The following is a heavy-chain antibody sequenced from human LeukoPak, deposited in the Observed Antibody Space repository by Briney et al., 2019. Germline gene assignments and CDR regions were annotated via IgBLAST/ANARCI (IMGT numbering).Heavy chain of an antibody. CDR3: ARDPRITMLVVVNGPFDY. Sequence: ASVKVSCKASGYTFTSYDINWVRQAPGQGLEWMGWISVYNGNTNYAQKLQGRATMTTDTSTRTAYMELRSLRSDDTAVYYCARDPRITMLVVVNGPFDYWGQGTLVTVSS. V-gene: IGHV1-18*01. J-gene: IGHJ4*02. CDR1: GYTFTSYD. D-gene: IGHD3-22*01. CDR2: ISVYNGNT.